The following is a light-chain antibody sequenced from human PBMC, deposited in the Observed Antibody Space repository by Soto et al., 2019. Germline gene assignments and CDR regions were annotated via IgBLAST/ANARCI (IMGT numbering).Light chain of an antibody. J-gene: IGKJ5*01. CDR2: GAS. Sequence: EIVMTQSPATLSLSPGERATLSCRSSQSVSSNLAWNQQKPGQAPRLLIYGASTRATGISARFSASGSGTEFTLTISSLHSEDFAVYYCQQYNNWPPITFGQGTRLEI. V-gene: IGKV3-15*01. CDR3: QQYNNWPPIT. CDR1: QSVSSN.